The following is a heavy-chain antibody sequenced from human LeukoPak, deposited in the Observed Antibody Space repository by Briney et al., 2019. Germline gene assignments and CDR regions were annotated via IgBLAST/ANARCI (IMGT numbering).Heavy chain of an antibody. Sequence: SGGSLRLSCAASGFTFSSYGMTWVRQAPGRGLEWVSSISGSGISTYYADSVKGRFTISRDNSKNTLYLRMSSLRAEDTAIYYCARDNWVDCWGQGTLVTVSS. J-gene: IGHJ5*01. V-gene: IGHV3-23*01. CDR2: ISGSGIST. CDR3: ARDNWVDC. CDR1: GFTFSSYG.